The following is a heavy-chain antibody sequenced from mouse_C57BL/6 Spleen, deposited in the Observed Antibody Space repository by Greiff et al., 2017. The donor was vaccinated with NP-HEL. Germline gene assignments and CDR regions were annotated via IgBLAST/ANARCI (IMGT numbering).Heavy chain of an antibody. CDR3: AIDYYGSYFDY. J-gene: IGHJ2*01. Sequence: VQLQQSGPGLVKPSQSLSLTCSVTGYSITSGYYWNWIRQFPGNKLEWMGYISYDGSNNYNPSLKNRISITRDTSKNQFFLKLNSVTTEDTATYYCAIDYYGSYFDYWGQGTTLTVSS. D-gene: IGHD1-1*01. CDR1: GYSITSGYY. CDR2: ISYDGSN. V-gene: IGHV3-6*01.